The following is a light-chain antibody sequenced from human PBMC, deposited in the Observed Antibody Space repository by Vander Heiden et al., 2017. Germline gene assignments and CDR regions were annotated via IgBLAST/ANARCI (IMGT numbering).Light chain of an antibody. J-gene: IGLJ2*01. CDR3: SSYAGTIGV. V-gene: IGLV2-8*01. Sequence: HSALTQPPSSSGPLGQSGTISCTGTSSDVGAYDYVSWLQQHPGKDPKLVIYDVNKRPSAVPDRFSGSKSGNTASLTVSGLQAEDEAYYYCSSYAGTIGVFGGGTKLTVL. CDR1: SSDVGAYDY. CDR2: DVN.